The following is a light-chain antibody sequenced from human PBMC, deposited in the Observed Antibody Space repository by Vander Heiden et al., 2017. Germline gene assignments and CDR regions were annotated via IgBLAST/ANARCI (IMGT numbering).Light chain of an antibody. V-gene: IGKV1-39*01. CDR1: QSISSY. CDR2: AAS. CDR3: QQSYSTPRLYT. Sequence: DIPMTQSPPSLSASVGDRVTITCRASQSISSYLNWYQQKPGKAPKLLIYAASSLQSGVPSRFSGSGSGTDFTLTISSLQPEDFATYYCQQSYSTPRLYTFGQGTKLEIK. J-gene: IGKJ2*01.